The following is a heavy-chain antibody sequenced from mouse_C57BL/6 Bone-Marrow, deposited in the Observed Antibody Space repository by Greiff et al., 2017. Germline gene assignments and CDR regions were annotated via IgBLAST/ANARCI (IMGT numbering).Heavy chain of an antibody. CDR1: GYAFTNYL. CDR2: INPGSGGT. CDR3: ARSKNWGSWFAY. V-gene: IGHV1-54*01. J-gene: IGHJ3*01. Sequence: QVQLQQSGAELVRPGTSVKVSCKASGYAFTNYLIEWVKQRPGQGLEWFGVINPGSGGTNYNEKFKGKATLTADKSSSTAYMQLSSLTSEVSAVYFCARSKNWGSWFAYWGQGTLVTVSA. D-gene: IGHD4-1*01.